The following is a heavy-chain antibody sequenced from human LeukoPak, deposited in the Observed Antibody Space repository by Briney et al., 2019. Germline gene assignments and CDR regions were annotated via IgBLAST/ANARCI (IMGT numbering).Heavy chain of an antibody. CDR3: ASSSTYYYYGMDV. CDR1: GFTFSSYS. Sequence: GGSLRLSCAASGFTFSSYSMNWVRQAPGKGLEWVSSISSSSSYIYYADSVKGRFTISRDNAKNSLYLQMNSLRAEDTAVYYCASSSTYYYYGMDVWGQGTTVTASS. CDR2: ISSSSSYI. J-gene: IGHJ6*02. V-gene: IGHV3-21*01. D-gene: IGHD6-6*01.